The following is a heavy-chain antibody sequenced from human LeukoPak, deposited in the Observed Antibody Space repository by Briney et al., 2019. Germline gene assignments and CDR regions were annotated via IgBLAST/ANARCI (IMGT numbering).Heavy chain of an antibody. CDR2: IKQDRSEK. CDR1: GFTFRSYW. Sequence: GWSLTLSRPASGFTFRSYWMSWLRPAPSKGLEWLANIKQDRSEKYYVDSVKGRFTISRDNAKNSLYLQMNSLRAEDTAVYYCARGRSSTAYWGQGTPVTVSS. D-gene: IGHD2-2*01. J-gene: IGHJ4*02. CDR3: ARGRSSTAY. V-gene: IGHV3-7*01.